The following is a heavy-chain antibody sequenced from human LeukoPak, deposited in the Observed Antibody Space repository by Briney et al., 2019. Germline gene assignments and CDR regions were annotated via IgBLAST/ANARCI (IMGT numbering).Heavy chain of an antibody. CDR1: GYTFTGYY. V-gene: IGHV1-18*04. CDR3: ARGDYYGSAVDP. CDR2: ISAYNGNT. J-gene: IGHJ5*02. Sequence: ASAKVSCKASGYTFTGYYMHWVRQAPGQGLEWMGWISAYNGNTNYAQKLQGRVTMTTDTSTSTAYMELRSLRSDDTAVYYCARGDYYGSAVDPWGQGTLVTVSS. D-gene: IGHD3-10*01.